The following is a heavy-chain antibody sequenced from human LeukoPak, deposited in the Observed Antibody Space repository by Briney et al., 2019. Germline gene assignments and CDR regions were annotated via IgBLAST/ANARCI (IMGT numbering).Heavy chain of an antibody. J-gene: IGHJ4*02. Sequence: SETLSLTCTVSGGSISSYYWSWIRQFPGKGLEWIGYIYYSGSTNYNPSLKSRVTISVDTSKNQFSLKLTSVTASDTAVYYCARGKTGSHGDYWGQGTLVTVSS. CDR2: IYYSGST. V-gene: IGHV4-59*01. CDR1: GGSISSYY. D-gene: IGHD1-26*01. CDR3: ARGKTGSHGDY.